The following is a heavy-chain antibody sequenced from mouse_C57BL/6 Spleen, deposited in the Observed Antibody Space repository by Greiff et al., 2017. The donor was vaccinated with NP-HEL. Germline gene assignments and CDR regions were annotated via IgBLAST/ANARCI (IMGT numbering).Heavy chain of an antibody. V-gene: IGHV5-17*01. CDR1: GFTFSDYG. Sequence: EVKLVESGGGLVKPGGSLKLSCAASGFTFSDYGMHWVRQAPEKGLEWVAYISSGSSTIYSADTVKGRFTISRDNATNTLYLQLTSLRSEDTAMYDCARPRGNSSPYFDYWGQGTTLTVSS. CDR2: ISSGSSTI. D-gene: IGHD2-1*01. CDR3: ARPRGNSSPYFDY. J-gene: IGHJ2*01.